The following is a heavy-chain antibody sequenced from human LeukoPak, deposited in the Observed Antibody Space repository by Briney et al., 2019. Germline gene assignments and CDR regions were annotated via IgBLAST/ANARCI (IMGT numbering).Heavy chain of an antibody. Sequence: AGGSLRLSCAASGFTFSSYAMHWVRQAPGKGLEWVAVISYDGSNKYYADSVKGRFTISRDNSKNTLYLQMNSLRAEDTAVYYCAKILTYYYGSGSYNDYWGQGTLVTVSS. J-gene: IGHJ4*02. D-gene: IGHD3-10*01. V-gene: IGHV3-30*04. CDR3: AKILTYYYGSGSYNDY. CDR2: ISYDGSNK. CDR1: GFTFSSYA.